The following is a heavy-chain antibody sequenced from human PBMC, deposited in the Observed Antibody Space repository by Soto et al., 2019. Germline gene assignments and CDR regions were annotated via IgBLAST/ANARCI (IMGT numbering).Heavy chain of an antibody. CDR1: GYSFTNYW. V-gene: IGHV5-51*01. CDR2: IYPGDSDT. Sequence: GESLKISCKGSGYSFTNYWIAWVRQMPGKGLEWMGIIYPGDSDTTYSPSFQGQVTISADKSTTAYLQWRSLKASDTAMYYCARRQRSRYYPGAGLDVCGQGPTVTV. D-gene: IGHD3-3*01. J-gene: IGHJ6*02. CDR3: ARRQRSRYYPGAGLDV.